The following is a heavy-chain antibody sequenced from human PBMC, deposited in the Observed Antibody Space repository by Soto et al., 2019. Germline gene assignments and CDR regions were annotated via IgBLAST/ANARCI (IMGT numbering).Heavy chain of an antibody. CDR3: ARVDGGNIDY. J-gene: IGHJ4*02. CDR1: GGTFSSYA. D-gene: IGHD3-16*01. Sequence: VPLVQSGAEVKKPGSSVKVSCKASGGTFSSYAISWVRQAPGQGLEWMGGIIPLFRTSNYAHKFQGRVTVTADESTSTVYLELRSLRSDDTAVYYCARVDGGNIDYWGQGTLVTISS. V-gene: IGHV1-69*01. CDR2: IIPLFRTS.